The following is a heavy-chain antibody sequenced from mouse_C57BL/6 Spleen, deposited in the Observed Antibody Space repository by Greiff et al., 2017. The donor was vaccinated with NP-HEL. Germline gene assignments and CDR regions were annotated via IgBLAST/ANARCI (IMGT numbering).Heavy chain of an antibody. CDR3: ARWGMITRRYFDY. CDR2: IDPEDGET. D-gene: IGHD2-4*01. CDR1: GFNINDYY. Sequence: VQLQQSGAELVKPGASVKLSCTASGFNINDYYMHWVKQRPEQGLEWIGRIDPEDGETNYAPKFQGKATITADTSSNTAYLQLSSLTSEDTAVYYCARWGMITRRYFDYWGQGTTLTVSS. V-gene: IGHV14-2*01. J-gene: IGHJ2*01.